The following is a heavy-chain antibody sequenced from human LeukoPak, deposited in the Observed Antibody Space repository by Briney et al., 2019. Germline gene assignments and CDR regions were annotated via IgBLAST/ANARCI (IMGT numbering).Heavy chain of an antibody. Sequence: SGGSLRLSCAASRFSFSTYWMSWVRQTPEKGLEFVANIDQGGSVRNYMDSLKGRCTISRDNAKKSLYLEINSLRADDTAVYYCARDPESSSFDLWGRGALVTVSS. CDR3: ARDPESSSFDL. D-gene: IGHD6-13*01. CDR1: RFSFSTYW. V-gene: IGHV3-7*01. CDR2: IDQGGSVR. J-gene: IGHJ4*02.